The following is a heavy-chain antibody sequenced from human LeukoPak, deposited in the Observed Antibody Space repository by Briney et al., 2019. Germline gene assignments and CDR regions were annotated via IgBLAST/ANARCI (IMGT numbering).Heavy chain of an antibody. CDR2: IIPIFGRA. J-gene: IGHJ5*02. CDR1: GGTFSSYA. Sequence: SVKVSCKASGGTFSSYAISWVRQAPGQGLEWMGGIIPIFGRANYAQKFQGRVTITADESTSTAYMELSSLRSEDTAVYYCARDSPQSTVTTGWFDPWGQGTLVTVSS. V-gene: IGHV1-69*13. CDR3: ARDSPQSTVTTGWFDP. D-gene: IGHD4-11*01.